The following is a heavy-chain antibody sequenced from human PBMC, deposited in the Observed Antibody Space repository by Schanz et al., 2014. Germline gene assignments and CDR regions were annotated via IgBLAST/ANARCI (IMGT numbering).Heavy chain of an antibody. D-gene: IGHD3-10*01. CDR2: INLSGGST. J-gene: IGHJ6*02. V-gene: IGHV1-46*01. CDR3: ARDGGEVVRGVIERVNHYYYGMDV. CDR1: GYTFTSYS. Sequence: QVQLVQSGAEVKKPGASVKVSCKASGYTFTSYSMHWVRQAPGQGLEWMGIINLSGGSTNNAQKFQGRLTMTRDTSTSTVYMEMSRLRYEDTAVYDGARDGGEVVRGVIERVNHYYYGMDVWGQGTTVTVSS.